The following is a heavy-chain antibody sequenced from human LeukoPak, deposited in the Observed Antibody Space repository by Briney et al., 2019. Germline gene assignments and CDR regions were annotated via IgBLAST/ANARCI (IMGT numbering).Heavy chain of an antibody. Sequence: GGSLRLSCVASGFTFSSYWMSWVRQAPGKGLEWVANIKEDGSEKYYVDSVKGRFTISRDNAKNSVYLQMNSLRAEDTAVYYCTRANFEYWGQGTLVTVYS. CDR2: IKEDGSEK. V-gene: IGHV3-7*04. CDR3: TRANFEY. J-gene: IGHJ4*02. CDR1: GFTFSSYW.